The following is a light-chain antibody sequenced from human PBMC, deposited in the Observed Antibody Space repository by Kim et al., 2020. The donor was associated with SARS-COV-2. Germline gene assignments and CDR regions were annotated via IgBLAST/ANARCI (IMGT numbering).Light chain of an antibody. CDR3: ATWDDRHSATWDGSQYVV. Sequence: ELTQPPSASATPGQRITISCSGNSSNIGSNYVYWYQQLPGTAPKLLIYRNYQRPSGVPDRFSGSKSGTSASLAISGLRSEDEADYYCATWDDRHSATWDGSQYVVFGGGTKVTVL. CDR1: SSNIGSNY. CDR2: RNY. V-gene: IGLV1-47*01. J-gene: IGLJ2*01.